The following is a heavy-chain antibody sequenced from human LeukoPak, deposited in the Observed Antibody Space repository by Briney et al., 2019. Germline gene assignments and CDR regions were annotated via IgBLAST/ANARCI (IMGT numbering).Heavy chain of an antibody. V-gene: IGHV1-69*05. Sequence: SVKVSCKASGGTFSSYAISWVRQAPGQGLEWMGGIIPIFGTANYAQKFQGRVTITTDESTSTAYMELSSLRSEGTAVYYCAKPGYSGYQVQYYFDYWGQGTLVTVSS. D-gene: IGHD5-12*01. CDR2: IIPIFGTA. CDR1: GGTFSSYA. CDR3: AKPGYSGYQVQYYFDY. J-gene: IGHJ4*02.